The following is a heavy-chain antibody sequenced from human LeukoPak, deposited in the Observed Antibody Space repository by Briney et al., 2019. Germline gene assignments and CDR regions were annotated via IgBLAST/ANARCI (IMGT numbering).Heavy chain of an antibody. D-gene: IGHD3-9*01. Sequence: ASVKVSCKASGYTFTSYGISWVRQAPGQGLEWMGWISAYNGNTNYAQKRQGRVTMTTDTSTSTAYMELRSLRSDDTAVYYCARDASILGGYYDILTGFMGPYYYYYMDVWGKGTTVTVSS. CDR1: GYTFTSYG. CDR3: ARDASILGGYYDILTGFMGPYYYYYMDV. J-gene: IGHJ6*03. CDR2: ISAYNGNT. V-gene: IGHV1-18*01.